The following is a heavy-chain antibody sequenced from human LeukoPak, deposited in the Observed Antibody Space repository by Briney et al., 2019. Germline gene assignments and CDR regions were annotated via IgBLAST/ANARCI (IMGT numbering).Heavy chain of an antibody. D-gene: IGHD3-10*01. Sequence: GGSLGLSCAASGFTFRNYVIHWVRQAPGKGLEWVAVTSSDLNVKLYADSVKGRFTISRDNSRSTLYLQMNSLRPEDTTIYYCAREGYYGSGSPPSLYFDYWGQGTLVTVSS. CDR3: AREGYYGSGSPPSLYFDY. CDR2: TSSDLNVK. V-gene: IGHV3-30-3*01. CDR1: GFTFRNYV. J-gene: IGHJ4*02.